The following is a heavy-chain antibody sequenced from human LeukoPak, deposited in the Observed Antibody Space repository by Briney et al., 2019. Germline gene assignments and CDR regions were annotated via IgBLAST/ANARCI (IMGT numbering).Heavy chain of an antibody. CDR1: GFTFSSYA. CDR3: VKGGSGSYYDY. Sequence: GGSLRLSCAASGFTFSSYAMIWVRLAPGKGLDWVSSISGSAGGTYYADSVKGRFTISRDNSKNTLFLQMNSLRAEDTAVYYCVKGGSGSYYDYWGQGTLVTVSS. D-gene: IGHD3-10*01. V-gene: IGHV3-23*01. J-gene: IGHJ4*02. CDR2: ISGSAGGT.